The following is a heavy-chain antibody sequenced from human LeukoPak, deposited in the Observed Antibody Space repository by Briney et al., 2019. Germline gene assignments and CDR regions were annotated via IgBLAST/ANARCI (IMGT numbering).Heavy chain of an antibody. D-gene: IGHD6-13*01. CDR1: GGSFSGYY. J-gene: IGHJ4*02. V-gene: IGHV4-34*01. CDR3: AREGNSSSRRAYYFDY. CDR2: INHSGST. Sequence: PSETLSLTCAVYGGSFSGYYWSWIRQPPGKGLEWIGEINHSGSTNYNPSLKGRVTISVDTSKNQFSLKLSSVTAADTAVYYCAREGNSSSRRAYYFDYWGQGTLVTVSS.